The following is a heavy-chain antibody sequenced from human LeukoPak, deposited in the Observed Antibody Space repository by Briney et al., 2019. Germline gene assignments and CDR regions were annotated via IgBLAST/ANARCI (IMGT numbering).Heavy chain of an antibody. V-gene: IGHV3-30*18. CDR2: ISYDGSNK. J-gene: IGHJ4*02. D-gene: IGHD1-26*01. Sequence: PGGSLRLSCAASGFTFSSYGMHWVRQAPGKELEWVAVISYDGSNKYYADSVKGRFTISRDNSKNTLYLQMNSLRAEDTAVYYCAKDRSGSHDYWGQGTLVTVSS. CDR1: GFTFSSYG. CDR3: AKDRSGSHDY.